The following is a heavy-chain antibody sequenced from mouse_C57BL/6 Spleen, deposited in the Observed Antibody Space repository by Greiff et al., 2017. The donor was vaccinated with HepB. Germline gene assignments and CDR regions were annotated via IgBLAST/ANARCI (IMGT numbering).Heavy chain of an antibody. CDR2: IDPENGDT. CDR3: TTNGHFDY. V-gene: IGHV14-4*01. J-gene: IGHJ2*01. CDR1: GFNIKDDY. Sequence: QLQQSGAELVRPGASVKLSCTASGFNIKDDYMHWVKQRPEQGLEWIGWIDPENGDTEYASKFQGKATITADTSSNTAYLQLSSLTSEDTAVYYCTTNGHFDYWGQGTTLTVSS.